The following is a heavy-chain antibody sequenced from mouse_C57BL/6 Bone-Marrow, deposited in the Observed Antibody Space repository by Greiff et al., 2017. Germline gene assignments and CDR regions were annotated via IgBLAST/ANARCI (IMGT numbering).Heavy chain of an antibody. CDR2: ISNLAYSV. D-gene: IGHD2-14*01. Sequence: EVKLVESGGGLVQPGGSLTLSCAASGFTFSDYGVAWVRQAPRKGPEWVAFISNLAYSVYYAATVTGRFTISRENAKNTLYLERSSLRSADTAMYYCARRGYRNYAMDYWGQGTSVTVSS. CDR1: GFTFSDYG. V-gene: IGHV5-15*04. J-gene: IGHJ4*01. CDR3: ARRGYRNYAMDY.